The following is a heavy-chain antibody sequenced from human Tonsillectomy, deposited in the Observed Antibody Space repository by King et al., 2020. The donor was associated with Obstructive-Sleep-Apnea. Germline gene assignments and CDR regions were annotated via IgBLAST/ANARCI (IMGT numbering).Heavy chain of an antibody. Sequence: QLQESGPGLVKPSETLSLTCTVSGGSITSYYWSWIRPPPGKGLEWIGYSYYSGNTNYNPSLKSRVTISVDTSKTQFSLKLTSVTAADTAVYYCARVGVAGNWFDPWGQGTLVTVSS. CDR3: ARVGVAGNWFDP. V-gene: IGHV4-59*01. D-gene: IGHD3-3*01. CDR1: GGSITSYY. J-gene: IGHJ5*02. CDR2: SYYSGNT.